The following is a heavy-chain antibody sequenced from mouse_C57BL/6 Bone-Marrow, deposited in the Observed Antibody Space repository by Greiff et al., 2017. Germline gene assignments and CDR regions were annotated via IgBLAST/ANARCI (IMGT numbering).Heavy chain of an antibody. CDR1: GYTFTSYW. Sequence: VKLMESGAELVKPGASVKLSCKASGYTFTSYWMHWVKQRPGQGLEWIGMIHPNSGSTNYNEKFKSKATLTVDKSSSTAYMQLSSLTSEDSAVYYCARWLLRDFDYWGQGTTLTVSS. J-gene: IGHJ2*01. V-gene: IGHV1-64*01. CDR3: ARWLLRDFDY. D-gene: IGHD2-3*01. CDR2: IHPNSGST.